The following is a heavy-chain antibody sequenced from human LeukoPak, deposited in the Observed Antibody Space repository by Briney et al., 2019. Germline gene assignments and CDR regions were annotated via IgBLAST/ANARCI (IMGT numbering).Heavy chain of an antibody. D-gene: IGHD1-26*01. J-gene: IGHJ3*02. CDR2: ISAYNGNT. CDR1: GYTFTSYG. V-gene: IGHV1-18*01. Sequence: ASVKVSCKASGYTFTSYGISWVRQAPGQGLEWMGWISAYNGNTNYAQKLQGRVTMTTDTSTSTAYMELRSLRSDDTAMSYCARDLGATRAFDIWGQGTMVTVSS. CDR3: ARDLGATRAFDI.